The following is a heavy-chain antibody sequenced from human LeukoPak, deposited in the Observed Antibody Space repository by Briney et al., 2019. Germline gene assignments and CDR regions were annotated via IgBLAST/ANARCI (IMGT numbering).Heavy chain of an antibody. CDR1: GGTFSSYA. J-gene: IGHJ4*02. CDR3: AREGYYDSSGYYPPAYYFDY. CDR2: IIPIFGIA. V-gene: IGHV1-69*04. Sequence: SVKVSCKASGGTFSSYAISWVRQAPGQGLEWMGRIIPIFGIANYAQEFQGRVTITADKSTSTAYMELSSLRSEDTAVYYCAREGYYDSSGYYPPAYYFDYWGQGTLVTVSS. D-gene: IGHD3-22*01.